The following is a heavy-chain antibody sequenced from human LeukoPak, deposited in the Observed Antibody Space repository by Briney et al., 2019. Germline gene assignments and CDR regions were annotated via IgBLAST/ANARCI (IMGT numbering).Heavy chain of an antibody. J-gene: IGHJ4*02. CDR1: GGSISGYY. Sequence: SETLSLTCSVSGGSISGYYWSWIRQPPGKGLEWIGYIHYSGSTHYNPSLKSRVTISVDTPKNQFSLKLSSVTAADTALYYCARVGVDDSGNIIKYFFDYWGQGTLVTVSS. CDR3: ARVGVDDSGNIIKYFFDY. D-gene: IGHD4-23*01. CDR2: IHYSGST. V-gene: IGHV4-59*01.